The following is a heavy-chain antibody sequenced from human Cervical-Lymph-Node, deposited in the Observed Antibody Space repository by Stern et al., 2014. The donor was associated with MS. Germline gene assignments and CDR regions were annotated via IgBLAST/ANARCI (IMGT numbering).Heavy chain of an antibody. V-gene: IGHV3-30*18. D-gene: IGHD6-13*01. CDR1: GFVFRSYG. Sequence: VQLVESGGGVVQPGKSLRLSCAASGFVFRSYGMQWVRQAPGKGLEWVAFRSYDGNDKFYADSVKGRFTISRDNSKNTLSLQMNSLRPEDTAVYYCAKELVQQVAPFDSWGQGTLVIVSS. CDR3: AKELVQQVAPFDS. CDR2: RSYDGNDK. J-gene: IGHJ4*02.